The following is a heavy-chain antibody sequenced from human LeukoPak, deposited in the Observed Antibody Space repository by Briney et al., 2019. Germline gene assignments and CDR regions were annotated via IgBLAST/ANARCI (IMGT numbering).Heavy chain of an antibody. Sequence: ASVKVSCKASGGTFSSYAISWVRHAPGQGLEWMGGIIPIFGTANYAQKFQGRVTITADESTSTAYMELSSLRSEDTAVYYCAREGGLSSSWFDYWGQGTLVTVSS. V-gene: IGHV1-69*13. CDR1: GGTFSSYA. J-gene: IGHJ4*02. CDR2: IIPIFGTA. CDR3: AREGGLSSSWFDY. D-gene: IGHD6-13*01.